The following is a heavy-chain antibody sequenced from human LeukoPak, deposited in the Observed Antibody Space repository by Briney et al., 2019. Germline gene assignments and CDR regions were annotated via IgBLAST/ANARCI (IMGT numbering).Heavy chain of an antibody. CDR3: ARGRTVTTCWSDP. D-gene: IGHD4-17*01. J-gene: IGHJ5*02. CDR1: GGSISSSSYY. V-gene: IGHV4-39*01. Sequence: PSETLSLTCTVSGGSISSSSYYWGWIRQPPGKGLEWIGSIYYSGSTYYNPSLKSRVTISVDTSKNQFSLKLSSVTAADTAVYYCARGRTVTTCWSDPWGQGTLVTVSS. CDR2: IYYSGST.